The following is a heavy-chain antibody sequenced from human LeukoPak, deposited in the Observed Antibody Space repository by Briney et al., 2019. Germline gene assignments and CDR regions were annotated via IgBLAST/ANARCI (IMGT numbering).Heavy chain of an antibody. J-gene: IGHJ5*02. CDR1: GYTFTGYY. CDR3: ARGLRRAAAGTNNWFDP. Sequence: ASVKVSCKASGYTFTGYYMHWVRQAPGQGLEWVGWINPNSGGTNYAQKFQGRVTMTRDTSISTAYMELSRLRSDDTAVYYCARGLRRAAAGTNNWFDPWGQGTLVTVSS. V-gene: IGHV1-2*02. D-gene: IGHD6-13*01. CDR2: INPNSGGT.